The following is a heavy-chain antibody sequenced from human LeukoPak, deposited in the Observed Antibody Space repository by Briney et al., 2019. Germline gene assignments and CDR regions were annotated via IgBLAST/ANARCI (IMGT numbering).Heavy chain of an antibody. V-gene: IGHV3-43*02. J-gene: IGHJ4*02. D-gene: IGHD5-24*01. CDR2: ISGDGGST. CDR1: GFAFDDYA. CDR3: EKANGPDHSDVLQFGYDY. Sequence: GGSLRLSCAASGFAFDDYAMYWVRQAPGKGLEWVARISGDGGSTYYADSVKGRFTISRDNSKNSLYLQMNSLRTEDPALSDNEKANGPDHSDVLQFGYDYRGEGTLVGVSS.